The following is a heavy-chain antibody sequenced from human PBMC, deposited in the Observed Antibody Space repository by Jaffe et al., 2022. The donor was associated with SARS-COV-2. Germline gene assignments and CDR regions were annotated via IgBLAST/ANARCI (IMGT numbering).Heavy chain of an antibody. V-gene: IGHV3-7*01. CDR1: GFTFSSYW. CDR3: ARSPQDYDYVWGSYPPWAFDI. J-gene: IGHJ3*02. D-gene: IGHD3-16*02. CDR2: IKQDGSEK. Sequence: EVQLVESGGGLVQPGGSLRLSCAASGFTFSSYWMSWVRQAPGKGLEWVANIKQDGSEKYYVDSVKGRFTISRDNAKNSLYLQMNSLRAEDTAVYYCARSPQDYDYVWGSYPPWAFDIWGQGTMVTVSS.